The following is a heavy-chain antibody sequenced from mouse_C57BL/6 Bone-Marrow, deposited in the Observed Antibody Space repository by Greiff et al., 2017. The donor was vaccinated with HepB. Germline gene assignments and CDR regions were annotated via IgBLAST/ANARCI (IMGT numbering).Heavy chain of an antibody. Sequence: EVKLQESGGGLVQPGGSMKLSCVASGFTFSNYWMNWVRQSPEKGLEWVAQIRLKSDNYATHYAESVKGRFTISRDDSKSSVYLQMNNLRAEDTGIYYCTGWYYGSSWQNYFDYWGQGTTLTVSS. CDR2: IRLKSDNYAT. D-gene: IGHD1-1*01. CDR1: GFTFSNYW. J-gene: IGHJ2*01. CDR3: TGWYYGSSWQNYFDY. V-gene: IGHV6-3*01.